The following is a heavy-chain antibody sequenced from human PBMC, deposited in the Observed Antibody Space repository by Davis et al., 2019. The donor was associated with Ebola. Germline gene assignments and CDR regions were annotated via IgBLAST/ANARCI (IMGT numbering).Heavy chain of an antibody. V-gene: IGHV4-59*05. J-gene: IGHJ4*02. Sequence: GSLRLSCTVSGGSISSYYWSWIRQPPGKGLEWIGSIYYSGSTYYNPSLKSRVTISVDTSKNQFSLKLSSVTAADTAVYYCARHRVGATHFDYWGQGTLVTVSS. CDR1: GGSISSYY. CDR2: IYYSGST. D-gene: IGHD1-26*01. CDR3: ARHRVGATHFDY.